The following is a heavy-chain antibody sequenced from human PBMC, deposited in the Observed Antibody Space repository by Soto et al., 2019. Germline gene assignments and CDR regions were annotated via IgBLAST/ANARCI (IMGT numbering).Heavy chain of an antibody. CDR2: ISYDGSNK. V-gene: IGHV3-30-3*01. CDR3: ASLPQGYYDRSGRLADY. CDR1: GFTFSSYA. Sequence: TGGSLRLSCAASGFTFSSYAMHWVRQAPGKGLEWVAVISYDGSNKYYADSVKGRFTISRDNSKNTLYLQMSNLRADDTAIYYCASLPQGYYDRSGRLADYWGHGTLVTVSS. D-gene: IGHD3-22*01. J-gene: IGHJ4*01.